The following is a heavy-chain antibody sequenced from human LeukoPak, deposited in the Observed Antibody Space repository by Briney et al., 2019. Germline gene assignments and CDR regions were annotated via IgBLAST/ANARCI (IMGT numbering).Heavy chain of an antibody. J-gene: IGHJ5*02. CDR3: ARGQSLVHGRNWFDP. V-gene: IGHV4-34*01. D-gene: IGHD6-6*01. CDR1: GGSFSGYY. Sequence: SETLSLTCAVYGGSFSGYYWSWIRQPPGKGLEWIGEINHSGSTNYNPSLKSRVTISVDTSKNQFSLKLSSVTAADTAVYYCARGQSLVHGRNWFDPWAREPWSPSPQ. CDR2: INHSGST.